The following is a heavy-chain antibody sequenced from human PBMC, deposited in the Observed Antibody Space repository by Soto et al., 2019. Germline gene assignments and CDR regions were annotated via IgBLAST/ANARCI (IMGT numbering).Heavy chain of an antibody. CDR2: IYYSGST. CDR1: GGTISSSSYY. J-gene: IGHJ3*02. D-gene: IGHD3-22*01. V-gene: IGHV4-39*01. Sequence: PSDTLSHTCSASGGTISSSSYYWGWIRQPPGKGLEWIGSIYYSGSTYYNPSLKSRVTISVDTSKNQFSLKLSSVTAADTAVYYCARHAYYYDSSGYFDDAFDIWGQGTMVT. CDR3: ARHAYYYDSSGYFDDAFDI.